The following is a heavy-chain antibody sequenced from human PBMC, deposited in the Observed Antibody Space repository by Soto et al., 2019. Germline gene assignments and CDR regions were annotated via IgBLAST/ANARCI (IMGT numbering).Heavy chain of an antibody. CDR2: IWYDRSNK. D-gene: IGHD4-17*01. J-gene: IGHJ4*02. CDR3: ARAGGDYEIDY. Sequence: GGSLRLSCAASGFTFSSYGMHWVRQAPGKGLEWVAVIWYDRSNKYYADSVRGRFTISRDNSKNTLYLQMNSLRAEDTAVYYCARAGGDYEIDYWGQGTLVTVSS. V-gene: IGHV3-33*01. CDR1: GFTFSSYG.